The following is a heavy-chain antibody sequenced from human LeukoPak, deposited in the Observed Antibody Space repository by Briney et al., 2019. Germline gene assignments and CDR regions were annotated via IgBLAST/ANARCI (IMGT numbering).Heavy chain of an antibody. CDR2: IRYDGSNK. V-gene: IGHV3-30*02. CDR1: GFTFSSYG. CDR3: ASGGRMAAAPSNY. Sequence: GGSLRLSCAASGFTFSSYGMHWVRQAPGKGLEWVAFIRYDGSNKYYADSVKGRFTISRDNSKNTLYPQINSLRAEDTAVYYCASGGRMAAAPSNYWGQGTLVTVSS. J-gene: IGHJ4*02. D-gene: IGHD6-13*01.